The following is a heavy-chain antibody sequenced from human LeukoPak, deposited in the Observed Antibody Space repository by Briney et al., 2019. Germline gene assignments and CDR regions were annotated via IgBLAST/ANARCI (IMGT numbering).Heavy chain of an antibody. V-gene: IGHV1-18*01. CDR2: ISAYNGNT. CDR3: ARGWMVRGVRGLGI. D-gene: IGHD3-10*01. J-gene: IGHJ3*02. Sequence: GASVKVSCKASGYTFTSYGISWVRQAPGQGLEWMGWISAYNGNTNYAQKLQGRVTMTRNTSISTAYMELSSLRSEDTAMYYCARGWMVRGVRGLGIWGQGTMVTVSS. CDR1: GYTFTSYG.